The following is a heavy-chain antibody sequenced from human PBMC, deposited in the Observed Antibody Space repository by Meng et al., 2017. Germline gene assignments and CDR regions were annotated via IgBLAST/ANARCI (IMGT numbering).Heavy chain of an antibody. CDR3: ARDEDISAAGKLFGDY. CDR2: INPKSGDT. Sequence: VPLLHAGAEVHNPWASLQVSCQPSGYNFPDYSIHWFRRAPCLGLEWMVRINPKSGDTHYAQKFQARVTMTGDTSISTAYMELSGLKSDDTAMYYCARDEDISAAGKLFGDYWGQGTLVTVSS. D-gene: IGHD6-25*01. V-gene: IGHV1-2*06. CDR1: GYNFPDYS. J-gene: IGHJ4*02.